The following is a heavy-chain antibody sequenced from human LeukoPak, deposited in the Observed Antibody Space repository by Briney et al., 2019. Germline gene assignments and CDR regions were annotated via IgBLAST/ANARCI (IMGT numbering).Heavy chain of an antibody. D-gene: IGHD3-22*01. CDR3: TSSDDYHDSSGYS. V-gene: IGHV3-73*01. J-gene: IGHJ4*02. CDR2: IRSKANSYAT. Sequence: GGSLKLSCAASGFTFSGSAMHWVRQASGKGLEWVGRIRSKANSYATAYAASVKGRFTISRDDSKNTAYLQMNSLKTEDTAVYYCTSSDDYHDSSGYSWGQGTLVTVSS. CDR1: GFTFSGSA.